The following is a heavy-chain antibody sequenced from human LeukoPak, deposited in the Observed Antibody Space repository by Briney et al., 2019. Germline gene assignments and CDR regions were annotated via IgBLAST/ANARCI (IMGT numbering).Heavy chain of an antibody. CDR3: ARARMVRGTNWFDP. Sequence: SETLSLTCTVSGGSISSGGYYWRWIRQPPGKGLEWIGYIYHSGSTYYNPSLKSRVTISVDRSKNQFSLKLSSVTAADTAVYYCARARMVRGTNWFDPWGQGTLVTVSS. D-gene: IGHD3-10*01. CDR2: IYHSGST. V-gene: IGHV4-30-2*01. J-gene: IGHJ5*02. CDR1: GGSISSGGYY.